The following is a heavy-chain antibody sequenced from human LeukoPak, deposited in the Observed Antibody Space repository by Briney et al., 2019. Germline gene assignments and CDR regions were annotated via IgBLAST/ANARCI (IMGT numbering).Heavy chain of an antibody. Sequence: GRSLRLSCAASGFTFRSYAIHWVRQAPGKGLAWVALISYDGSNKHYADSVKGRFTISRDNSKNTLYLQMNSLRAEDTAVYYCAKVPSSSSPLNYWGQGTLVTVSS. CDR1: GFTFRSYA. CDR3: AKVPSSSSPLNY. CDR2: ISYDGSNK. V-gene: IGHV3-30*04. J-gene: IGHJ4*02. D-gene: IGHD6-6*01.